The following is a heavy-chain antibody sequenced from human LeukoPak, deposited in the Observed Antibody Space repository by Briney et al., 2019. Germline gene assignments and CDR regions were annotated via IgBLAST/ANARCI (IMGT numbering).Heavy chain of an antibody. CDR2: IYYSGST. Sequence: PSETLSLTCSVSGCSISSGYWIWIRQPPGKRLEWIGYIYYSGSTNYNPSLKSRVTISVDASKNQVSLKLSSVTAADTAVYYGARVRWDIVVVPATSDYYYYMDVWGKGTTVTVSS. J-gene: IGHJ6*03. V-gene: IGHV4-59*01. CDR1: GCSISSGY. D-gene: IGHD2-2*01. CDR3: ARVRWDIVVVPATSDYYYYMDV.